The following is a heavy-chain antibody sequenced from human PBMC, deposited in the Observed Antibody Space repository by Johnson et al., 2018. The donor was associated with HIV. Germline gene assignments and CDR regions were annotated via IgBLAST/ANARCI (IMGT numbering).Heavy chain of an antibody. Sequence: HVQLVESGGDLVKPGGSLRLSCAASGFIFSDYCMSWIRQAPGKGLEWVSYISSSGGSTYYADSVKGRFTISRDNSKNTLYLQMNSLRAEDTAVYYCARDGWGSRGWDDAFDIWGQGTMVTVSS. D-gene: IGHD6-19*01. CDR3: ARDGWGSRGWDDAFDI. J-gene: IGHJ3*02. CDR1: GFIFSDYC. CDR2: ISSSGGST. V-gene: IGHV3-11*04.